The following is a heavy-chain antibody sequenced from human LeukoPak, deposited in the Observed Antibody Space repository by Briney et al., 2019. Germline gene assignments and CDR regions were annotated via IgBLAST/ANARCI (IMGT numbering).Heavy chain of an antibody. J-gene: IGHJ3*02. CDR1: GGSISSYY. CDR3: ARGTVVISAFDI. D-gene: IGHD3-22*01. CDR2: IYYSGST. Sequence: SSETLSLTCTVSGGSISSYYWNWIRHPPGKGLEWIGYIYYSGSTNYNPSLKSRVTISVDTSKNQFSLKLSSVTAADTAVYYCARGTVVISAFDIWGQGTMVTVSS. V-gene: IGHV4-59*08.